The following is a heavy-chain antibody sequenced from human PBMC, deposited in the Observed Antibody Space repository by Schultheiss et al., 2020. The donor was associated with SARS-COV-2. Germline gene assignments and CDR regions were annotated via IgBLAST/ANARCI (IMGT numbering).Heavy chain of an antibody. V-gene: IGHV4-34*01. CDR2: INHSGST. Sequence: SETLSLTCAVYGGSFSGYYWSWIRQPPGKGLEWIGEINHSGSTNYNPSLKSRVTISVDTSKNQFSLKLSSVTAADTAVYYCARGVRSMDVWGQGTTVTVSS. J-gene: IGHJ6*02. CDR3: ARGVRSMDV. D-gene: IGHD4/OR15-4a*01. CDR1: GGSFSGYY.